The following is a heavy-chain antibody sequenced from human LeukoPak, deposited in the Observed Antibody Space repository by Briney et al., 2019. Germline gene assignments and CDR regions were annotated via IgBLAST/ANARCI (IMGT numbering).Heavy chain of an antibody. Sequence: PGGSLRLSCAASGFTFSSYAMSWVRQAPGKGLEGVAFIRFDGNENYYADSVKGRFTISRDNSKNTLYLQVNSLRADDTAIYYCANTIAVAGFYYYYGMDVWGQGTTVTVSS. D-gene: IGHD6-19*01. J-gene: IGHJ6*02. V-gene: IGHV3-30*02. CDR1: GFTFSSYA. CDR2: IRFDGNEN. CDR3: ANTIAVAGFYYYYGMDV.